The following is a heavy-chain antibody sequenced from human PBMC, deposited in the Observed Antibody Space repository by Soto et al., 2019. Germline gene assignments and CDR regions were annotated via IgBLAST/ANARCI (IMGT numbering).Heavy chain of an antibody. D-gene: IGHD4-17*01. J-gene: IGHJ4*02. V-gene: IGHV3-66*01. Sequence: GGSLILSCAASGVTVSSNYMSWVRQAPGQGLEWVSVIYSRGDIKYADSVKGRFTVSRDNSKNTLFLQMNSLRVEDTAVYYCARNVPVTTLGYWGQGTLVTVSS. CDR1: GVTVSSNY. CDR3: ARNVPVTTLGY. CDR2: IYSRGDI.